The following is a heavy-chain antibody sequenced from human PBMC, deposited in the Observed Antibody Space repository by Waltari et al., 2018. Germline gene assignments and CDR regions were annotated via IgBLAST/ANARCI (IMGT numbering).Heavy chain of an antibody. CDR1: GASISSRDYY. Sequence: QVQLLESDPGLVKPSQTLSLTCTVSGASISSRDYYWNWIRQAPGKGLEWIGYVYYSGYTYYTPARKRRVTRTLDTSKNQLSLRLASVTGADTAGYYCAESPAGDRAVDFESWGRGTLVTVSS. CDR3: AESPAGDRAVDFES. D-gene: IGHD1-26*01. CDR2: VYYSGYT. J-gene: IGHJ4*02. V-gene: IGHV4-30-4*08.